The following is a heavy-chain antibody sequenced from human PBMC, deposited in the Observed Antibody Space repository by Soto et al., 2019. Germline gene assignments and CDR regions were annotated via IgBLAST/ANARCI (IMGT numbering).Heavy chain of an antibody. CDR2: INHSGST. CDR3: ARGGYCTNGVCYRWFDP. V-gene: IGHV4-34*01. CDR1: GGSFSGYY. J-gene: IGHJ5*02. Sequence: ASETLSLTCAVYGGSFSGYYWSWIRQPPGKGLEWIGEINHSGSTNYNPSLKSRVTISVDTSKNQFSLKLSSVTAADTAVYYCARGGYCTNGVCYRWFDPWGQGTLVTVSS. D-gene: IGHD2-8*01.